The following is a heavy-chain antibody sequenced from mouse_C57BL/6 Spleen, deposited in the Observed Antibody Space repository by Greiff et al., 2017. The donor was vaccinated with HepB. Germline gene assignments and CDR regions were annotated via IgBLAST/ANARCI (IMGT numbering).Heavy chain of an antibody. J-gene: IGHJ4*01. V-gene: IGHV3-6*01. CDR3: ARAATVVATDY. CDR1: GYSITSGYY. CDR2: ISYDGSN. D-gene: IGHD1-1*01. Sequence: EVKLMESGPGLVKPSQSLSLTCSVTGYSITSGYYWNWIRQFPGNKLEWMGYISYDGSNNYNPSLKNRISITRDTSKNQFFLKLNSVTTEDTATYYCARAATVVATDYWGQGTSVTVSS.